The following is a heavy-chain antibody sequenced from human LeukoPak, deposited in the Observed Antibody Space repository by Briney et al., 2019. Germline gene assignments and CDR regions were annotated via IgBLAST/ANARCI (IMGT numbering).Heavy chain of an antibody. V-gene: IGHV4-39*01. Sequence: SSETLSLTCTVSGGSISSSSYYWGWIRQPPGKGLEWIGSIYYSGSTYYNPSLKSRVTISGDTSKNQFSLKLSSVTAADTAVYYCARPNPTSGSYHDAFDIWGQGTMVTVSS. J-gene: IGHJ3*02. CDR2: IYYSGST. CDR1: GGSISSSSYY. D-gene: IGHD1-26*01. CDR3: ARPNPTSGSYHDAFDI.